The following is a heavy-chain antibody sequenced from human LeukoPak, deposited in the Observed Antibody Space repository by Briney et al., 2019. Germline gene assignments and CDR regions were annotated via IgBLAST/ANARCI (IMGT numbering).Heavy chain of an antibody. Sequence: GGSLRLSSAASGFTFSSYAMSWVRQAPGKGLEWVSAISGSGGSTYYADSVKGRFTISRDNSKNTLYLQMNSLRAEDTAVYYCAKLPSGSSWPLDAFDIWGQGTMVTVSS. J-gene: IGHJ3*02. CDR2: ISGSGGST. CDR1: GFTFSSYA. V-gene: IGHV3-23*01. CDR3: AKLPSGSSWPLDAFDI. D-gene: IGHD6-13*01.